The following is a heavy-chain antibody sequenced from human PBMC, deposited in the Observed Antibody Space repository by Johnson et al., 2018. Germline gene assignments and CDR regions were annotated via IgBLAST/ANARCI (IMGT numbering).Heavy chain of an antibody. D-gene: IGHD6-19*01. CDR1: GFTFSRYW. V-gene: IGHV3-7*01. CDR2: IKQDGSEK. CDR3: ARDLGSGWGRGDRSRYFQH. J-gene: IGHJ1*01. Sequence: VQLVESGGGLVQPGGSLRLSCAASGFTFSRYWMSWVRQAPGKGLEGVANIKQDGSEKYYVDSVKGRFTISRDNAKNSLYLKMNSRRAEDTAVYYGARDLGSGWGRGDRSRYFQHWGQGTLVTVSS.